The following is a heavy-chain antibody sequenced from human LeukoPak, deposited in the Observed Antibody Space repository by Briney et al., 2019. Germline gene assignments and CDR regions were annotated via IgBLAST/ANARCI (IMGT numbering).Heavy chain of an antibody. V-gene: IGHV4-34*01. Sequence: SETLSLTCAVYGGSFSGYYWSWIRQPPGKGLEWIGEINHSGSTNYNPSLKSRVTISVDTSKNQFSLKLSSVTAADTAVYYCATQRIFWASHDYWGQGTLVTVSS. CDR2: INHSGST. CDR1: GGSFSGYY. CDR3: ATQRIFWASHDY. D-gene: IGHD3-9*01. J-gene: IGHJ4*02.